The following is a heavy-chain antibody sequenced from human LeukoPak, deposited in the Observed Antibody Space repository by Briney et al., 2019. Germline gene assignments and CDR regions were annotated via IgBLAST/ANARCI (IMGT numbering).Heavy chain of an antibody. V-gene: IGHV3-23*01. CDR1: GFTFSSYA. J-gene: IGHJ4*02. CDR3: ARGQYDYSSSWYGDY. Sequence: GGSLRLSCAASGFTFSSYAMSWVRQAPGKGLEWVSAISGSGGSTYYADSVKGRFTISRDNSKNTLYLQMNSLRAEDTAVYYCARGQYDYSSSWYGDYWGQGTLVTVSS. CDR2: ISGSGGST. D-gene: IGHD6-13*01.